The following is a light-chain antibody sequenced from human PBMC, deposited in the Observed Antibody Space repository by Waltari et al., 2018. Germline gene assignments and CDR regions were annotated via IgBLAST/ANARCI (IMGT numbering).Light chain of an antibody. CDR1: SSYVGRYNL. J-gene: IGLJ3*02. CDR2: EVS. V-gene: IGLV2-23*02. Sequence: QSALTQPASVSGSPGQSLTLSCTGTSSYVGRYNLVSWYQQHPGKAPKLMIYEVSKRPSGVSNRFSGSKSGNTASLTISGLQAEDEADYYCCSYAGSSLVFGGGTKLTVL. CDR3: CSYAGSSLV.